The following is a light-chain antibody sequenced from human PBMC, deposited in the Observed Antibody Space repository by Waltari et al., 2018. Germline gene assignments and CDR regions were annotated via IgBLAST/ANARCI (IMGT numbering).Light chain of an antibody. CDR2: GAS. CDR3: QQYGSSPLT. Sequence: ELVLTQSPGTLSLSPGERATLSCRASQSVRHNYIAWYQQKPGQAPRLLIFGASRGATGIPDRFSGSGSGTDFTLTISRLEPGDFAVYYCQQYGSSPLTFGQGTRLDIK. V-gene: IGKV3-20*01. CDR1: QSVRHNY. J-gene: IGKJ5*01.